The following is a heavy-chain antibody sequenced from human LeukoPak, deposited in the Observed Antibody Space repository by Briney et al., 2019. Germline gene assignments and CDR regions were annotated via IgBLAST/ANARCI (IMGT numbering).Heavy chain of an antibody. J-gene: IGHJ3*02. CDR2: INHSVPT. V-gene: IGHV4-34*01. Sequence: EINHSVPTNYNPSLKSRVTISVDTSKNQFSLKLSSVTAADTAVYYCAREYSQITTDAFDIWGQGTMVTVSS. CDR3: AREYSQITTDAFDI. D-gene: IGHD5-24*01.